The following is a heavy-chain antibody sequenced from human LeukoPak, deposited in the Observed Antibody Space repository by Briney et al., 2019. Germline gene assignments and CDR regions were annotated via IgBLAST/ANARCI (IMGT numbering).Heavy chain of an antibody. Sequence: SETLSLTCTVSGYSISSGYYWGWIRLPPGKGLEWIGSIYHSGSTYYNPSLKSRVTISVDTSKNQFSLKLSSVTAADTAVYYCARAGYSGSYSFDYWGQGTLVTVSS. CDR1: GYSISSGYY. J-gene: IGHJ4*02. CDR3: ARAGYSGSYSFDY. CDR2: IYHSGST. D-gene: IGHD1-26*01. V-gene: IGHV4-38-2*02.